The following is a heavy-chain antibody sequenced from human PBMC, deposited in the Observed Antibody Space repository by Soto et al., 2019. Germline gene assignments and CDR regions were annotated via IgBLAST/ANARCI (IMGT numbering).Heavy chain of an antibody. CDR3: VRGPSSSSYYHTSGCPYYFAN. CDR1: GDTFSTYA. V-gene: IGHV1-69*13. CDR2: IIPIFETP. D-gene: IGHD3-22*01. Sequence: ASVKVSCKASGDTFSTYAISWVRQAPGQGLEWMGGIIPIFETPTYAQKFQGRVTITADESTSTVYMELSSLRSDDTAVFYCVRGPSSSSYYHTSGCPYYFANWGQGTLVTVSS. J-gene: IGHJ4*02.